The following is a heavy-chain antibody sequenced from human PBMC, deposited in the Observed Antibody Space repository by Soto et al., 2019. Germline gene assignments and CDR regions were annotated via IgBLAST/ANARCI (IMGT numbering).Heavy chain of an antibody. CDR2: IGMAGDT. V-gene: IGHV3-13*01. CDR1: GITFSSYD. Sequence: EVQLVESGGGLIQPGGSLRLSCAASGITFSSYDMRWVRQARGKGLEWVSGIGMAGDTNYPGSVKGRFTISRENAKNSLYLQMNTLRAEDSAVYYCAAGRDRVFDYWGQGTLVTVSS. J-gene: IGHJ4*02. CDR3: AAGRDRVFDY. D-gene: IGHD2-15*01.